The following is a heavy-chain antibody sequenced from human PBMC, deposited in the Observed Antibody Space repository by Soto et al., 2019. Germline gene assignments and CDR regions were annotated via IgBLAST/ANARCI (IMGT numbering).Heavy chain of an antibody. CDR3: TRGPRPISTGTGAY. J-gene: IGHJ4*02. Sequence: LRLSCATSGFIFKMYWMHWVRQSPGKGLVWISRIYNDGTYSDYADSVRGRFTISRDNVNDTLYLQMNNLRAEDSGLYYCTRGPRPISTGTGAYWGQGTQVTVSS. CDR2: IYNDGTYS. V-gene: IGHV3-74*01. CDR1: GFIFKMYW. D-gene: IGHD3-10*01.